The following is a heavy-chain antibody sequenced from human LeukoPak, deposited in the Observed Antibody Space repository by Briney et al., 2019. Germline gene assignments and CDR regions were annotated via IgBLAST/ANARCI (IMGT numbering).Heavy chain of an antibody. Sequence: GGSLRLSCAASGFTFDDYAMHWVRQAPGKGLEWVSGISWNSGSIGYADSVKGRLTVSRDNAKNSLYLQLNSLRAEDTAVYYCARDRLPYYDNSGETSPDYWGQGTLVTVSS. D-gene: IGHD3-22*01. CDR1: GFTFDDYA. V-gene: IGHV3-9*01. CDR2: ISWNSGSI. CDR3: ARDRLPYYDNSGETSPDY. J-gene: IGHJ4*02.